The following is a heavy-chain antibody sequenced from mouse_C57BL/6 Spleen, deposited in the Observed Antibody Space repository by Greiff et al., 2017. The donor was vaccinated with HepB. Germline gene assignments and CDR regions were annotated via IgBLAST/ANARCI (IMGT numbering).Heavy chain of an antibody. J-gene: IGHJ3*01. D-gene: IGHD1-1*01. CDR2: FYPGSGSI. CDR3: ARHGITTVVATRAWFAY. CDR1: GYTFTEYT. Sequence: VQLVESGAELVKPGASVKLSCKASGYTFTEYTIHWVKQRSGQGLEWIGWFYPGSGSIKYNEKFKDKATLTADKSSSTVYMELSRLTSEDSAVYFCARHGITTVVATRAWFAYWGQGTLVTVSA. V-gene: IGHV1-62-2*01.